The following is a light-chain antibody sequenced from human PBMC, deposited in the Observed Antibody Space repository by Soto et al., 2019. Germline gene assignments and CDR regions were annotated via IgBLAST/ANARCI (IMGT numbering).Light chain of an antibody. CDR3: QQYASSPLT. V-gene: IGKV3-20*01. J-gene: IGKJ4*01. CDR2: GAS. Sequence: EIVLTQSPGTLSLSPGERATLSCRASQSVSSSYLAWYQQKPGQAPRLLIYGASSRATGIPDRFSGSGSGTGFTLTISRLEPEDFPAYYCQQYASSPLTFGGGTKVAIK. CDR1: QSVSSSY.